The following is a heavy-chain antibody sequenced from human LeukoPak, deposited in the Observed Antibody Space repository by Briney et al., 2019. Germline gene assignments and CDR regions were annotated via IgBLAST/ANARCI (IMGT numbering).Heavy chain of an antibody. CDR1: GGSISSSSYY. D-gene: IGHD4-17*01. CDR3: ARRVRSGDYRLDY. Sequence: PSETLSLTCTVSGGSISSSSYYWGWIRQPPGKGLEWMGSIYYSGSTYYNPSLKSRVTISVDTSKNQFSLKLSSVTAADAAVYYCARRVRSGDYRLDYWGQGTLVTVSS. J-gene: IGHJ4*02. V-gene: IGHV4-39*01. CDR2: IYYSGST.